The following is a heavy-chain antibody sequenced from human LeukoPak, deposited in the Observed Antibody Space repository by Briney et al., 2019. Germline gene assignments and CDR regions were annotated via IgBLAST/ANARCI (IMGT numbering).Heavy chain of an antibody. V-gene: IGHV3-21*01. D-gene: IGHD3-10*01. J-gene: IGHJ6*03. Sequence: GGSLRLSCAASGLTFSSYSMNWVRQAPGKGLEWVSSISTSSRYIYYADSVKGRFTISRDNAKNSLYLQMNSLRAEDTAVYYCARGRSGVSLKPSGYYYYYYMDVWGKGTTVTISS. CDR2: ISTSSRYI. CDR1: GLTFSSYS. CDR3: ARGRSGVSLKPSGYYYYYYMDV.